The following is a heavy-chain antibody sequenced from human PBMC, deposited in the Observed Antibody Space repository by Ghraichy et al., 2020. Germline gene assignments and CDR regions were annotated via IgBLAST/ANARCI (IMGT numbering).Heavy chain of an antibody. Sequence: GGSLRLSCAASGFTFSSYWMSWVRQAPGKGLEWVANIKQDGSEKYYVDSVKGRFTISRDNAKNSLYLQMSSLRAEDTAVYYCARRSVLLWFGELLSGAFDIWGQGTMVTVSS. CDR2: IKQDGSEK. CDR1: GFTFSSYW. CDR3: ARRSVLLWFGELLSGAFDI. D-gene: IGHD3-10*01. J-gene: IGHJ3*02. V-gene: IGHV3-7*04.